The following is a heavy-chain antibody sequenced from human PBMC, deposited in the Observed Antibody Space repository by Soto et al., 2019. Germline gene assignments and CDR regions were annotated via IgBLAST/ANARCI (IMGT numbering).Heavy chain of an antibody. V-gene: IGHV4-30-4*01. Sequence: SETLSLTCTVSGGSISSGDYYWSWIRQPPGKGLEWIGYIYYSGSTYYNPSLKSRVTISIDTSKNQFSLKLSSVTAADTAVYYCARDRTHYDSSGYTTGTYWGQGTLVTVSS. CDR3: ARDRTHYDSSGYTTGTY. J-gene: IGHJ4*02. CDR2: IYYSGST. CDR1: GGSISSGDYY. D-gene: IGHD3-22*01.